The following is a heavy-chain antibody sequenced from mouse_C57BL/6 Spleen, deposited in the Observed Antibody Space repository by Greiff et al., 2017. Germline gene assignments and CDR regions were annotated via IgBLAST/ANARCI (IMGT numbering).Heavy chain of an antibody. CDR1: GYAFSSYW. J-gene: IGHJ1*03. V-gene: IGHV1-80*01. Sequence: LQQSGASVKISCKASGYAFSSYWMNWVKQRPGKGLEWIGQIYPGDGDTNYNGKFKGKATLTADKSSSTAYMQLSSLTSEDSAVYFCARRGLRYWYFDVWGTGTTVTVSS. D-gene: IGHD3-1*01. CDR3: ARRGLRYWYFDV. CDR2: IYPGDGDT.